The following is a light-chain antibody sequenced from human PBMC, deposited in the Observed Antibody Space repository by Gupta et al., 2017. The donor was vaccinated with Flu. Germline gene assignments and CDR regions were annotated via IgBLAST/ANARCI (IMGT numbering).Light chain of an antibody. J-gene: IGLJ3*02. CDR3: NSRDSSGNQVV. CDR2: GKN. Sequence: SSELTQDPAVSVALGQTVRITCQGDSLRSYCASWYQQKPGQAPVLVIYGKNNRPSGIPDRFSGSSSGNTASLTITGAQAEDEADYYCNSRDSSGNQVVFGGGTKLT. CDR1: SLRSYC. V-gene: IGLV3-19*01.